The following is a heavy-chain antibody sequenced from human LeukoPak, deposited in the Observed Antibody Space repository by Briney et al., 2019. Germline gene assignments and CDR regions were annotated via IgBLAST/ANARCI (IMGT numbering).Heavy chain of an antibody. D-gene: IGHD3-10*01. CDR1: GFTFSNYG. CDR3: AKNIRSEASYYYYMNV. Sequence: GGSLRLSCAASGFTFSNYGMHWVRQAPGKGLEWVSAISGSAFTTFYADSVKGRFTISRDNSKNTPYLQMSSLRAEDTAVYYCAKNIRSEASYYYYMNVWGTGTTVTVSS. V-gene: IGHV3-23*01. J-gene: IGHJ6*03. CDR2: ISGSAFTT.